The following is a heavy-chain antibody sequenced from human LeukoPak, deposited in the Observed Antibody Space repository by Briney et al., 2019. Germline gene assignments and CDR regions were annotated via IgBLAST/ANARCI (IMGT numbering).Heavy chain of an antibody. V-gene: IGHV6-1*01. CDR1: GDSVSSKNSA. CDR2: TYYRSKWYN. J-gene: IGHJ4*02. D-gene: IGHD6-19*01. CDR3: ARDFGTTGWHTFDY. Sequence: SQTLSLTCVVSGDSVSSKNSAWNWIRRSPSRGLEWLGRTYYRSKWYNDYAESMEGRMTISQDTSKNQYSLHLNSVTPDDTAVYFCARDFGTTGWHTFDYWGQGTLVTVSS.